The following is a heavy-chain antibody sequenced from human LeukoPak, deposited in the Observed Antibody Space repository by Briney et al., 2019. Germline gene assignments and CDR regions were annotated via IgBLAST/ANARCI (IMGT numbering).Heavy chain of an antibody. CDR2: INPNSGGT. CDR3: ARDGGYCSSTSCYNWFDP. CDR1: GYTFTGYY. V-gene: IGHV1-2*02. D-gene: IGHD2-2*02. J-gene: IGHJ5*02. Sequence: VKVSCKASGYTFTGYYMHWVRQAPGQGLEWMGWINPNSGGTNYAQKFQGRVTMTRDTSISTAYMELSRLRSDDTAVYYCARDGGYCSSTSCYNWFDPWGQGTLVTVSS.